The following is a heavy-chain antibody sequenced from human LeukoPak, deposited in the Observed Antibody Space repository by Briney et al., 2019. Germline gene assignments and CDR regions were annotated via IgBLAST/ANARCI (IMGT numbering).Heavy chain of an antibody. D-gene: IGHD6-19*01. CDR1: GFTFSSYS. Sequence: GGSLRLSCAASGFTFSSYSMNWVRQAPGKGLEWVSSISSSSSYIYYADSVKGRFTISRDNAKNSLYLQMNSLRAEDTAVYYCALNAWRKSKGVGSVAARDSYYYYMDVWGKGTTVTISS. CDR2: ISSSSSYI. J-gene: IGHJ6*03. V-gene: IGHV3-21*01. CDR3: ALNAWRKSKGVGSVAARDSYYYYMDV.